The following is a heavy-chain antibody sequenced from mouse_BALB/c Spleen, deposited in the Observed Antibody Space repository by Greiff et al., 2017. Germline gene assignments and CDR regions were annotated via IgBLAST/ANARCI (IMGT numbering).Heavy chain of an antibody. J-gene: IGHJ2*01. D-gene: IGHD2-10*01. V-gene: IGHV5-12-1*01. CDR1: GFAFSSYD. CDR2: ISSGGGST. CDR3: ARRTTYYGNFFDY. Sequence: EVQVVESGGGLVKPGGSLKLSCAASGFAFSSYDMSWVRQTPEKRLEWVAYISSGGGSTYYPDTVKGRFTISRDNAKNTLYLQMSSLKSEDTAMYYCARRTTYYGNFFDYWGQGTTLTVSS.